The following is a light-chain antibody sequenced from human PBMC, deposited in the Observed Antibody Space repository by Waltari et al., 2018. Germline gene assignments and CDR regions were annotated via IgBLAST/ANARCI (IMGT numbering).Light chain of an antibody. CDR3: ATWDDSHNGQGV. V-gene: IGLV1-44*01. CDR1: RSNTGSNS. J-gene: IGLJ2*01. Sequence: QSVLTQPPSASGTPGPRVTISCSGSRSNTGSNSVIWSQQVPGTAPKLLIHSNSQRPSGVPDRFSGSKSDTSASLAISGLQSEDEADYYCATWDDSHNGQGVFGGGTKLTVL. CDR2: SNS.